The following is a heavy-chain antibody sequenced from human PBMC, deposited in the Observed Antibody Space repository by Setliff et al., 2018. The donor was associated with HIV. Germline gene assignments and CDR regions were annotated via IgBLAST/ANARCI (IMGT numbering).Heavy chain of an antibody. Sequence: ASVKVXXXASGYTFTSYYMHWVRQAPGQGLEWMGIINPSGGSTSYAQKFQGRVTMTRDTSTSTVYMELSSLRSEDTAVYYCARVRPKNRYYNFWSGYFGAFDIWGQGTMVTVSS. V-gene: IGHV1-46*01. J-gene: IGHJ3*02. D-gene: IGHD3-3*01. CDR2: INPSGGST. CDR3: ARVRPKNRYYNFWSGYFGAFDI. CDR1: GYTFTSYY.